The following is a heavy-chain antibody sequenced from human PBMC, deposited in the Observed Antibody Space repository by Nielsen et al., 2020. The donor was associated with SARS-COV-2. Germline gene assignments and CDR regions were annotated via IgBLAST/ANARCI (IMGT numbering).Heavy chain of an antibody. Sequence: GGSLRLSCAASGFSFSDSYMSWIRQAPGKGLEWVSQITSSGSPTYYVDSVKGRFTISRDNAKNSLYLQMNSLRAEDTAVYYCASLYDYGMDVWGQGTTVTVSS. CDR1: GFSFSDSY. CDR2: ITSSGSPT. V-gene: IGHV3-11*04. CDR3: ASLYDYGMDV. J-gene: IGHJ6*02. D-gene: IGHD2/OR15-2a*01.